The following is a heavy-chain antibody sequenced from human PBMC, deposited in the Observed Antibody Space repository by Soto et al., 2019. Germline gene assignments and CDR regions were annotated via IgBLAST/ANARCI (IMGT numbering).Heavy chain of an antibody. CDR2: IYYSGST. CDR3: ARHLPPPHSSGYYYHYYYYGMDV. CDR1: GGSISSSSYY. V-gene: IGHV4-39*01. Sequence: PSETLSLTCTVSGGSISSSSYYWGWIRQPPGKGLEWIGSIYYSGSTYHNPSLKSRVTISVDTSKNQFSLKLSSVTAADTAVYYCARHLPPPHSSGYYYHYYYYGMDVWGQGTTVTVSS. J-gene: IGHJ6*02. D-gene: IGHD3-22*01.